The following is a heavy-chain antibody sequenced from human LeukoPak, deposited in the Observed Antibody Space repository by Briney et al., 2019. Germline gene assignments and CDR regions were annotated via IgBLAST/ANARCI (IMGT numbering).Heavy chain of an antibody. V-gene: IGHV3-23*01. CDR1: GFSFSSYA. CDR3: AKDVSTVYYYGMDV. D-gene: IGHD4-11*01. Sequence: GGSLRLSCAASGFSFSSYAMSWVREAPGKGLEWVSAISGSGGSTYYADSVKGRFTNSRDNSKNTLYLQMNSLRAEDTAVFYCAKDVSTVYYYGMDVWGQGTTVTVSS. CDR2: ISGSGGST. J-gene: IGHJ6*02.